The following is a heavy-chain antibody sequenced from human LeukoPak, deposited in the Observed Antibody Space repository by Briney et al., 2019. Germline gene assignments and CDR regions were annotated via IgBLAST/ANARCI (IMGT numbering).Heavy chain of an antibody. CDR2: IYHSGSN. V-gene: IGHV4-34*01. Sequence: SSETLSLTCAVYGGSFSGYYWSWIRQPPGKGLEWIGEIYHSGSNNYCPSLKSRVTISVDKSKNQFSLKLSSVTAADMAVYYCARVRAKYDSSGYYYLRFFDYWGQGTLVTVSS. CDR3: ARVRAKYDSSGYYYLRFFDY. D-gene: IGHD3-22*01. J-gene: IGHJ4*02. CDR1: GGSFSGYY.